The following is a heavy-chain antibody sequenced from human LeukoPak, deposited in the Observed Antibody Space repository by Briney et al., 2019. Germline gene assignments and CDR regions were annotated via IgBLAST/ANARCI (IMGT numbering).Heavy chain of an antibody. CDR3: AREFARIQSVDTAISNWFDP. CDR2: IYYSGST. Sequence: SETLSLTCTVSGGSISSSSYYWGWIRQPPGKGLEWIGSIYYSGSTYYNPSLKSRVTISVDTSKNQFFLKLSSVTAADTAVYYCAREFARIQSVDTAISNWFDPWGQGTLVTVSS. J-gene: IGHJ5*02. V-gene: IGHV4-39*07. D-gene: IGHD5-18*01. CDR1: GGSISSSSYY.